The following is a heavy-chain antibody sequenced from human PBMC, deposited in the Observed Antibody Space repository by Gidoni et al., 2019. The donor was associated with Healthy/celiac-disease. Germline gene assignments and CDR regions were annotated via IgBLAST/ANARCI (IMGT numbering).Heavy chain of an antibody. CDR2: INPNSGGT. CDR1: GYTFTGYY. D-gene: IGHD2-15*01. Sequence: QVQLVQSGAEVKKPGASVKVSCTASGYTFTGYYMHWVRQAPGQGLEWMGWINPNSGGTNYAQKFQGRVTMTRDTSISTAYMELSRLRSDDTAVYYCARILGYCSGGSCYAYYFDYWGQGTLVTVSS. CDR3: ARILGYCSGGSCYAYYFDY. J-gene: IGHJ4*02. V-gene: IGHV1-2*02.